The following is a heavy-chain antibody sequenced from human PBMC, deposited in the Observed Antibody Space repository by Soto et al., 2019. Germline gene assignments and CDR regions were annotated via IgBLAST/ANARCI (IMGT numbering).Heavy chain of an antibody. V-gene: IGHV4-61*01. CDR1: GGSVSSGSYY. J-gene: IGHJ6*02. CDR2: IYYSGST. Sequence: SETLSLTCTVSGGSVSSGSYYWSWIRQPPGKGLEWIGYIYYSGSTNYNPSLKSRVTISVDTSKNQFSLKLSSVTAAGTAVYYCARDLAYYYDSSGYYLIRYYYGMDVWGQGTTVTVSS. D-gene: IGHD3-22*01. CDR3: ARDLAYYYDSSGYYLIRYYYGMDV.